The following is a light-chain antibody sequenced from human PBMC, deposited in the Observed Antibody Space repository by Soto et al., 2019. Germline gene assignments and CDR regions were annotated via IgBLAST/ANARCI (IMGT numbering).Light chain of an antibody. V-gene: IGLV2-8*01. CDR1: SSDVGRYNY. CDR2: EVN. J-gene: IGLJ1*01. Sequence: QSVLTQPPSASGSPGQSVTISCTGTSSDVGRYNYVSWYQQHPGKAPKLIIYEVNKRPSGVPDRFSGSKSGNTASLTVSGLQAEDEADYYRCSYAARGVFGTGTKVTVL. CDR3: CSYAARGV.